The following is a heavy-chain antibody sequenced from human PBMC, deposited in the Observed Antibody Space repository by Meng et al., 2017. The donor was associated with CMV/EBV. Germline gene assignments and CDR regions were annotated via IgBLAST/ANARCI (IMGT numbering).Heavy chain of an antibody. Sequence: SETLSLTCAVYGGSFSGYSWSWIRQLPGKGLEWTGEINHSGSTNYNPSLKSRVTLSVDTSKNQSSLKLSSVTAADTAVYYCARGQTYYVFWSGYSDWGQGTLVTVSS. CDR3: ARGQTYYVFWSGYSD. D-gene: IGHD3-3*01. J-gene: IGHJ4*02. CDR2: INHSGST. V-gene: IGHV4-34*01. CDR1: GGSFSGYS.